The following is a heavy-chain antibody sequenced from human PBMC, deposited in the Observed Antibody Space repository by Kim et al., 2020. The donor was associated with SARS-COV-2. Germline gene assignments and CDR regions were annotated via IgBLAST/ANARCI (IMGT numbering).Heavy chain of an antibody. Sequence: SETLSLTCTVSGASINTANHYWSWIRQHPGKGLEWIGYIYYSGSTSYNPSLESRLTMSVDASENQFSLKVYSVTAADTAVYYCARGGDYFGSGSYHIEKWGQGILVTVSS. J-gene: IGHJ4*02. D-gene: IGHD3-10*01. CDR3: ARGGDYFGSGSYHIEK. CDR2: IYYSGST. CDR1: GASINTANHY. V-gene: IGHV4-31*03.